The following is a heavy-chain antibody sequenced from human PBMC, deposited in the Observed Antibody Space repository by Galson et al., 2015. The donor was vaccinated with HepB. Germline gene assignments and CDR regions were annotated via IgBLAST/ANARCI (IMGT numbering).Heavy chain of an antibody. CDR3: VYGFGWEFDC. CDR1: GITFSSYW. CDR2: IKQDGSEI. D-gene: IGHD6-19*01. Sequence: SLRLSCAVSGITFSSYWMNWVRQAPGKGLEWVANIKQDGSEISYVDSVKGRFTISWDNAKKSLYLQMNSLGVEDTAVYYCVYGFGWEFDCWGQGTLVAVSS. V-gene: IGHV3-7*01. J-gene: IGHJ4*02.